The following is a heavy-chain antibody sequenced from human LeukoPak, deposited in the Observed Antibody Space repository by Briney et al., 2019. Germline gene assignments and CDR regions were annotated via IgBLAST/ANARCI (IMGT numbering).Heavy chain of an antibody. D-gene: IGHD1-1*01. CDR2: IRSNGETT. CDR1: GFSFTSYS. CDR3: AKGQELDDGVFDS. V-gene: IGHV3-23*01. Sequence: PGGSLRLSCAASGFSFTSYSMNWVRQAPGKGLEWVSTIRSNGETTYNADSVKGRFTTSRDNSKKTLYLQLNSLRVEDTAIYYCAKGQELDDGVFDSWGQGTLVTVSS. J-gene: IGHJ4*02.